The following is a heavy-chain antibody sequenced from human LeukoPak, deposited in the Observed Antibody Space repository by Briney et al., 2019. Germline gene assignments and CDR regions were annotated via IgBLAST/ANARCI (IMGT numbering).Heavy chain of an antibody. CDR1: GFTFSDHY. CDR3: ARMDQVGAPRAFDI. CDR2: TRNKANSYTT. D-gene: IGHD1-26*01. V-gene: IGHV3-72*01. Sequence: GGSLRLSCAASGFTFSDHYMDWVRQAPGKGLEWVGRTRNKANSYTTEYAASVKGRFTMSRDDSKNSLYLQMNSLKSEDTAVYYCARMDQVGAPRAFDIWGQGTMVTVPS. J-gene: IGHJ3*02.